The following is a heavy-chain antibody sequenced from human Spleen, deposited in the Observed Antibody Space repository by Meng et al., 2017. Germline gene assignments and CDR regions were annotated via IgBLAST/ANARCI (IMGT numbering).Heavy chain of an antibody. J-gene: IGHJ6*02. Sequence: SVKVSCKASGYTFTSYYMHWVRQAPGQGPEWMGGIIPLFGTANYAQTFQGRVTITTDESTSTAYMELSSLRSEDTAVYYCAGGSGRYGHYYYAMDVWGRGTTVTVSS. CDR3: AGGSGRYGHYYYAMDV. D-gene: IGHD3-10*01. V-gene: IGHV1-69*05. CDR1: GYTFTSYY. CDR2: IIPLFGTA.